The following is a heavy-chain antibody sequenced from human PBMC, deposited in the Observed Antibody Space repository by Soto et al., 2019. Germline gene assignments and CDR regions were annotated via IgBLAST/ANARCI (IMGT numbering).Heavy chain of an antibody. J-gene: IGHJ4*02. CDR2: VSTYNGNT. CDR3: ARGHDYGDY. Sequence: QVQLVQSGAEVKKPGASVKVSCKASGYTFTTYGITWVRQAPGQGLEWMGWVSTYNGNTNYAQKVQGRVTMTTDTSTTAAHMELRSLRSDDTAGYYCARGHDYGDYWGQGTLVTVSS. V-gene: IGHV1-18*01. CDR1: GYTFTTYG.